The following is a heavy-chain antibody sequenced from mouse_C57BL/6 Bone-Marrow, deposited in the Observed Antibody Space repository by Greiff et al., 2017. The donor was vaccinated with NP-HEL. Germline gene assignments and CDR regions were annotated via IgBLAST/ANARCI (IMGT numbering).Heavy chain of an antibody. CDR3: ARIYYGSSSYYFDY. V-gene: IGHV1-26*01. CDR1: GYTFTDYY. CDR2: INPNNGGT. J-gene: IGHJ2*01. D-gene: IGHD1-1*01. Sequence: EVQLQQSGPELVKPGASVKISCKASGYTFTDYYMNWVKQSHGKSLEWIGDINPNNGGTSYNQKFKGKATLTVDKSSSTAYMELRSLTSEDSAVYYCARIYYGSSSYYFDYWGQGTTLTVSS.